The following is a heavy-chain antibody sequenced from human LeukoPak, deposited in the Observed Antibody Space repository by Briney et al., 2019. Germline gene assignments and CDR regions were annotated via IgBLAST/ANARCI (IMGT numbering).Heavy chain of an antibody. J-gene: IGHJ5*02. CDR3: ARGKTSQNIVTRKTYNWFDP. D-gene: IGHD2/OR15-2a*01. CDR2: ISWNRGSI. Sequence: QPGGSLRLSCAASGFTFDDYAMHWVRQAPGKGLEWVSGISWNRGSIVYADSVKGRFTISRDNAKNSLYLQMKSLRAEDTAVYYCARGKTSQNIVTRKTYNWFDPWGQGTLVTVSS. CDR1: GFTFDDYA. V-gene: IGHV3-9*01.